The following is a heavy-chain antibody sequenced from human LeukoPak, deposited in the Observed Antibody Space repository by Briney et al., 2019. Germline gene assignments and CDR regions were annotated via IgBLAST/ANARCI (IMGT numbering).Heavy chain of an antibody. D-gene: IGHD3-10*01. Sequence: SETLSLTCAVYGGSFSGYYWSWTRQPPGKGLEWIGEINHSGSTNYNPSLKSRVTISVDTSKNQFSLKLSSVTAADTAVYYCAREISWLLWFGEKQVYLDYWGQGTLVTVSS. CDR1: GGSFSGYY. V-gene: IGHV4-34*01. CDR3: AREISWLLWFGEKQVYLDY. J-gene: IGHJ4*02. CDR2: INHSGST.